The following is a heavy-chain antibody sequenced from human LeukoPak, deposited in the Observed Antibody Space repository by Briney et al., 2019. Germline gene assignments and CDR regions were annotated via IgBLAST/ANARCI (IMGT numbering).Heavy chain of an antibody. J-gene: IGHJ6*03. CDR1: GGTFSSYA. Sequence: SVKVSCKASGGTFSSYAISWVRQAPGQGLEWMGGIIPIFGTANYAQKFQGRVTITTGESTSTAYMELSSLRSEDTAVYYCARVQEGGAGHYYYYYYMDVWGKGTTVTVSS. D-gene: IGHD1-14*01. V-gene: IGHV1-69*05. CDR2: IIPIFGTA. CDR3: ARVQEGGAGHYYYYYYMDV.